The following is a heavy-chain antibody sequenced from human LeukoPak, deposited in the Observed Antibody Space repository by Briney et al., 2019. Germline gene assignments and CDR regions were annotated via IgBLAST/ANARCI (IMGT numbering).Heavy chain of an antibody. V-gene: IGHV2-70*01. Sequence: SGPTLVNPTQTLTLTCTFSGFSLSTSGMCVTWIRQPPGKAVEWLALIDWVDDKYSISSQKSRLTLSKNTSKNRMILTMTNMDPVDTATYYCARILVGDYGDYLGPLDYWGQGTLVTVSS. CDR3: ARILVGDYGDYLGPLDY. CDR1: GFSLSTSGMC. CDR2: IDWVDDK. D-gene: IGHD4-17*01. J-gene: IGHJ4*02.